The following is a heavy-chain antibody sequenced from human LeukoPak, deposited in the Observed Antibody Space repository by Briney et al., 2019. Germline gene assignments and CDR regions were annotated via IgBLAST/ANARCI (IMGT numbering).Heavy chain of an antibody. V-gene: IGHV3-21*01. D-gene: IGHD1-26*01. CDR2: ISSSSSYI. CDR3: ARDVGIVGATSRRYFDY. Sequence: GGSLRLSCAASGFTFSSYSMNGVRQAPGKGLEWVSSISSSSSYIYYADSVKGRFTISRDNAKNSLYLQMNSLRAEDTAVYYCARDVGIVGATSRRYFDYWGQGTLVTVSS. J-gene: IGHJ4*02. CDR1: GFTFSSYS.